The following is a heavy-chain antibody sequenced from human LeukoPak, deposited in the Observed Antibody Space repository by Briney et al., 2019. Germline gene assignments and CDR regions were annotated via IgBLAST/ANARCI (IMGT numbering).Heavy chain of an antibody. V-gene: IGHV3-11*04. CDR3: ARVGEASSWYGDYFDY. D-gene: IGHD6-13*01. CDR2: ISSSGSTI. CDR1: GFTFSDYY. J-gene: IGHJ4*02. Sequence: GGSLRLSCAASGFTFSDYYMSWIRQAPGKGLEWVSYISSSGSTIYYADSVKGRFTISRDNAKNSLYLQMNSLRAEDTAVYYCARVGEASSWYGDYFDYWGQGTLVTVSS.